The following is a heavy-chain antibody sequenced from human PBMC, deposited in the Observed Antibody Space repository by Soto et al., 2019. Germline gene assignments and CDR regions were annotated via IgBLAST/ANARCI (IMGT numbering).Heavy chain of an antibody. D-gene: IGHD2-21*01. CDR3: AVHLGQNYSTMDV. J-gene: IGHJ6*02. CDR2: VTASGGRA. V-gene: IGHV3-23*01. Sequence: EVQLLESGGGWGQPGGSLRLSCAASGFTLDTFVMSWVRQVAGKGLEWVSTVTASGGRAYYADSVKGRFTISRDNSKNTLYLQMSSLGVEDTALYYCAVHLGQNYSTMDVWGLGTAVTVAS. CDR1: GFTLDTFV.